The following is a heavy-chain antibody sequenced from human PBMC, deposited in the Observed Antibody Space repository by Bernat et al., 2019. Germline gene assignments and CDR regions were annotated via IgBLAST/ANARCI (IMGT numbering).Heavy chain of an antibody. Sequence: VSCISSFFSFTIVSFLWVRQARGQRFFFFFFLFFFCGNTNYAQKFPDLVTITRDMSTSTAYMELSSLRSEDTAVYYCAADAGRRLLYDYWGQGTLVTVSS. CDR2: LFFFCGNT. V-gene: IGHV1-58*01. CDR3: AADAGRRLLYDY. CDR1: FFSFTIVS. D-gene: IGHD3-10*01. J-gene: IGHJ4*02.